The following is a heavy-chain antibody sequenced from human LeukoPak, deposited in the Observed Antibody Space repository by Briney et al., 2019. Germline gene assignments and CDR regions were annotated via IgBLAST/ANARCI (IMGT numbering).Heavy chain of an antibody. J-gene: IGHJ4*02. CDR3: ARERTSGWDAFDF. V-gene: IGHV3-74*01. D-gene: IGHD6-19*01. CDR2: INSDGSST. CDR1: GITFSSYW. Sequence: GGSLRLSCAASGITFSSYWMHWVRQAPGKGLVWVSRINSDGSSTSYADSVKGRFTISRDNAKNTLYLQMNSLRAEDTAVYYCARERTSGWDAFDFWGQGTLVTVSS.